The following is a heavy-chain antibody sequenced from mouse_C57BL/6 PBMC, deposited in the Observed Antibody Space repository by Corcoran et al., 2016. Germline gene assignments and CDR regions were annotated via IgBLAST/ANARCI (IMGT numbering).Heavy chain of an antibody. Sequence: QIQLQLSGPELVKPGASVKISCKASGYTSTNYYINWVKQRPGQGLEWIGWIYPGNGNTKYNEKFKGKATLTVDTSSSTAYMQLSSLTSEDSAVYFCARQQIYYGNPYAMDYWGQGTAVTVSS. V-gene: IGHV1-84*01. J-gene: IGHJ4*01. CDR2: IYPGNGNT. CDR1: GYTSTNYY. D-gene: IGHD2-1*01. CDR3: ARQQIYYGNPYAMDY.